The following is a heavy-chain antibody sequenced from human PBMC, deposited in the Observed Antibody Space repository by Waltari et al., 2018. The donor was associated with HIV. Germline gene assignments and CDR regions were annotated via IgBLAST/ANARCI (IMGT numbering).Heavy chain of an antibody. Sequence: QLQLQESGPGLVKPSETLSLTCTVSGGSISSSSYYWGWIRQPPGKGLEWVGSIYYRGDTYYNPSLKSRVTISVDTSKNQFSLKLSSVTAADTAVYYCARQPLGRRFLEWLLKDNWFDPWGQGTLVTVSS. CDR3: ARQPLGRRFLEWLLKDNWFDP. CDR1: GGSISSSSYY. J-gene: IGHJ5*02. V-gene: IGHV4-39*01. D-gene: IGHD3-3*01. CDR2: IYYRGDT.